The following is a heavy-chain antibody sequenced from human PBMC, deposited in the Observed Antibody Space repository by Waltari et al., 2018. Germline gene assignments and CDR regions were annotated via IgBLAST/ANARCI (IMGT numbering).Heavy chain of an antibody. CDR1: GFTFSSYA. V-gene: IGHV3-30-3*01. CDR2: ISYDGSNK. D-gene: IGHD3-10*01. J-gene: IGHJ3*02. CDR3: ARDQVDYYGSGSYRAFDI. Sequence: QVQLVESGGGVVQPGRSLRLSCAASGFTFSSYAMHWVRQAPGTGLEWVAVISYDGSNKYYADSVKGRFTISRDNSKNTLYLQMNSLRAEDTAVYYCARDQVDYYGSGSYRAFDIWGQGTMVTVSS.